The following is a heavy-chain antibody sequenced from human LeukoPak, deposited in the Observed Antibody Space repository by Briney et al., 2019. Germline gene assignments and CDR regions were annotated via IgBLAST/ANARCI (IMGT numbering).Heavy chain of an antibody. CDR1: GFTVSSNY. J-gene: IGHJ4*02. Sequence: GGSLRLSCAASGFTVSSNYVSWVRQAPGKGLEWVSVIYSGGSTYYADSVKGRFTISRDNSKNTLCLQMNSLRAEDTAVYYCASKEYSSSSALSYWGQGTLVTVSS. CDR3: ASKEYSSSSALSY. D-gene: IGHD6-6*01. CDR2: IYSGGST. V-gene: IGHV3-66*01.